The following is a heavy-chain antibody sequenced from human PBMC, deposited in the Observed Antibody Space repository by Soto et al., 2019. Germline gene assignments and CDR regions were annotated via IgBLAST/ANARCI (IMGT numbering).Heavy chain of an antibody. CDR1: GFTFSSYS. CDR2: ISSSSSTI. CDR3: ARDSYSSSWYGNDAFDI. Sequence: GGSLRLSCAASGFTFSSYSMNWVRQAPGKGLEWVSCISSSSSTIYYADSVKGRFTISRDNAKNSLYLQMNSLRDEDTAVYYCARDSYSSSWYGNDAFDIWGQGTMVTVSS. V-gene: IGHV3-48*02. D-gene: IGHD6-13*01. J-gene: IGHJ3*02.